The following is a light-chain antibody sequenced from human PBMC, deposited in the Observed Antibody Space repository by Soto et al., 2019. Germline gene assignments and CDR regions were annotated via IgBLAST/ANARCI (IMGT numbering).Light chain of an antibody. J-gene: IGKJ2*01. CDR3: QEYNDSFQYN. CDR2: KAS. Sequence: DIQLTQSPSTLSASVGDRVTITCRASQIISTWLAWYQQIPGTAPKLLIFKASTLESGLPSRFSGSRSGTEFTVSVSSLPPDDFGPGYCQEYNDSFQYNFGQGNTGDI. CDR1: QIISTW. V-gene: IGKV1-5*03.